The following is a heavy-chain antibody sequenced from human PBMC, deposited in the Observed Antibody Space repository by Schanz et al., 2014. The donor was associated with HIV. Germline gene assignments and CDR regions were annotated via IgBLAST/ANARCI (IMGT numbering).Heavy chain of an antibody. CDR2: ISSGGDYI. V-gene: IGHV3-21*06. J-gene: IGHJ4*02. CDR1: GLIFRTYD. CDR3: ARGRTIFGGFEY. Sequence: EVQLVESGGGLVKRGGSLRLSCVVSGLIFRTYDMNWVRQAPGKGLEWVSSISSGGDYIYHADSVRGRFTISRDNAKNSLYLQMGSLRTEDMAVYYCARGRTIFGGFEYWGRGTLVTVSS. D-gene: IGHD3-3*01.